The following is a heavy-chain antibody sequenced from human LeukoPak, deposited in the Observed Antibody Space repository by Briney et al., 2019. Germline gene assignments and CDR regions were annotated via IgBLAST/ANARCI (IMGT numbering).Heavy chain of an antibody. CDR1: GYTFTSYD. V-gene: IGHV1-8*01. J-gene: IGHJ4*02. D-gene: IGHD4-17*01. CDR2: MNPNSGNT. Sequence: ASVKVSRKASGYTFTSYDINWVRQATGQGLEWMGWMNPNSGNTGCAQKFQGRVTMTRNTSISTAYMELSSLRSEDTAVYYCARGSGDSREEFDYWGQGTLVTVSS. CDR3: ARGSGDSREEFDY.